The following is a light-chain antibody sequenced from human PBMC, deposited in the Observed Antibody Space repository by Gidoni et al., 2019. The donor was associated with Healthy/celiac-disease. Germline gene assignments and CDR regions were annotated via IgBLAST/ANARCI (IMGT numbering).Light chain of an antibody. Sequence: QSVLTQPPSVSAAPGQKVTISCSGSCSNLGNNYVSWYQQLPGTAPKLLIYDNNKRHSGIPDRFSGSKSGTSATLGITGLQTGDEADYYCGTWDSSLSPYWVFGGGTKLTVL. CDR1: CSNLGNNY. J-gene: IGLJ3*02. V-gene: IGLV1-51*01. CDR3: GTWDSSLSPYWV. CDR2: DNN.